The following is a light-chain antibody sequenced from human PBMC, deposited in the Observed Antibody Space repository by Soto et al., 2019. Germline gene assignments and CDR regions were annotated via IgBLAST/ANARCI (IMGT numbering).Light chain of an antibody. CDR1: SSNIGARYG. Sequence: QSVLTQPPSISGAPGQRVTISCTGSSSNIGARYGVHWYQQLPGTAPKLLIYVNSNRPSGVPDRFSGSKSGTSASLAITGLQAEDEADYYCQSYDCSRSVVVFGGGTKLTVL. V-gene: IGLV1-40*01. CDR3: QSYDCSRSVVV. CDR2: VNS. J-gene: IGLJ2*01.